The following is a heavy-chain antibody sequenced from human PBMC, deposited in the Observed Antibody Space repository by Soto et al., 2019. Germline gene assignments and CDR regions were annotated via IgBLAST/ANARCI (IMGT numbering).Heavy chain of an antibody. Sequence: GASVKVSCKASGYTFTSYDINWVRQATGQGLEWMGWMNPNSSNTGYAQKFQGRVTMTRNTSISTAYMELSSLRSEDTAVYYCAIYCSSTSCYGRWFDPWGQGTLVTVSS. V-gene: IGHV1-8*01. J-gene: IGHJ5*02. CDR1: GYTFTSYD. D-gene: IGHD2-2*01. CDR2: MNPNSSNT. CDR3: AIYCSSTSCYGRWFDP.